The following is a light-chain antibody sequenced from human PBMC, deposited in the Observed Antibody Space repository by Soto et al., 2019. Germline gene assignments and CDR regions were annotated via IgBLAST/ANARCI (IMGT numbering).Light chain of an antibody. CDR2: WAS. CDR1: QSVLYSSNNKNY. V-gene: IGKV4-1*01. Sequence: DIVMTQSPDSLAVSLGERATINCKSSQSVLYSSNNKNYLAWYQQKPGQPPKLLIYWASTRESGVPDRLIGSGSGTDFTLTISSLQAEDVAVYYCQQYYSTPYTFGQGTKLEIK. CDR3: QQYYSTPYT. J-gene: IGKJ2*01.